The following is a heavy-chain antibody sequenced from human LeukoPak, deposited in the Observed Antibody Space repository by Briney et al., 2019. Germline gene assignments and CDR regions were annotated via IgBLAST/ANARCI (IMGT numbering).Heavy chain of an antibody. V-gene: IGHV3-23*01. D-gene: IGHD1-26*01. CDR1: GFTFSSYA. Sequence: GGSLRLSCAASGFTFSSYAMSWVRRAPGKGLEWVSAIIGGGGTTYYADSVKGRFTISRDNSMNTLYLQMNSLRADDTAVYYCAKDPDSRSQGYFDYWGQGTLVTVSS. J-gene: IGHJ4*02. CDR3: AKDPDSRSQGYFDY. CDR2: IIGGGGTT.